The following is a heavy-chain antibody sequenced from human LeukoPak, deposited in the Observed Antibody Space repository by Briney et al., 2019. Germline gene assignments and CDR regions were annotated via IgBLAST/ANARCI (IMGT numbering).Heavy chain of an antibody. D-gene: IGHD1-1*01. Sequence: GGSLRLSCAASGYTFTGYYMHWVRQAPGQGLEWMGIINPSGGSTSYAQKFQGRVTMTRDMSTTTDYMELSSLRSEDTAVYYCARDNSMEDTAWWFDPWGQGTLVTVSS. CDR3: ARDNSMEDTAWWFDP. CDR1: GYTFTGYY. CDR2: INPSGGST. V-gene: IGHV1-46*01. J-gene: IGHJ5*02.